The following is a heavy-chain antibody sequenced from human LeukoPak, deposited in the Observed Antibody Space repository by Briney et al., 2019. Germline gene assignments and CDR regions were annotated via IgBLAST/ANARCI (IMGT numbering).Heavy chain of an antibody. Sequence: GGSLRLSCAASGFTFSSYSMNWVRLAPGKGLEWVSYISSGTSTIYYADSVKGRFTVSRDNAKNSLYLQMNSLRADDTAVYYCARVGYDRSPYYYYYYMDVWGKGTTVTISS. CDR2: ISSGTSTI. V-gene: IGHV3-48*01. D-gene: IGHD5-12*01. J-gene: IGHJ6*03. CDR3: ARVGYDRSPYYYYYYMDV. CDR1: GFTFSSYS.